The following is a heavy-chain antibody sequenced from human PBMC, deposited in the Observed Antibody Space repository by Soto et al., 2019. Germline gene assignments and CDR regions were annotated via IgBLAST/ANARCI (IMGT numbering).Heavy chain of an antibody. CDR2: IYYTGST. CDR1: GGSVSRGNYY. J-gene: IGHJ2*01. CDR3: ATFNWYFDL. Sequence: SETLSLTCIVCGGSVSRGNYYWSWIRQPPGKGLEWIGYIYYTGSTNYNPSLKSRVTISVDTSKNQFSLTLSSVTAADTAVYYCATFNWYFDLWGRGNLVTVSS. V-gene: IGHV4-61*01.